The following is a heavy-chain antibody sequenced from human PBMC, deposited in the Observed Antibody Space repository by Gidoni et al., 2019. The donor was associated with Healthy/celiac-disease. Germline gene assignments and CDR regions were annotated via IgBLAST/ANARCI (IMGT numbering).Heavy chain of an antibody. CDR2: NNPNSGGT. D-gene: IGHD3-3*01. Sequence: QVQLVQSGAEVKKPGASVTVSCKASGYTFTGYYMHWVRQAPGQGLEWMGWNNPNSGGTNYAQKFQGRVTMTRDTSISTAYMELSRLRSDDTAVYYCARGGYYDFWSGYSAVDYWGQGTLVTVSS. J-gene: IGHJ4*02. V-gene: IGHV1-2*02. CDR3: ARGGYYDFWSGYSAVDY. CDR1: GYTFTGYY.